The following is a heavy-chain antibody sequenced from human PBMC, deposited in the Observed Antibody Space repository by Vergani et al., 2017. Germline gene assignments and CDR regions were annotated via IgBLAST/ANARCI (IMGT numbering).Heavy chain of an antibody. CDR3: ARDSQGYSYDFYYYYGMDV. CDR2: INWNGGST. Sequence: EVQLVESGGGVVRPGGSLRLSCAASGFPFDDYSMSWVRQAPGKGLEWVSGINWNGGSTGYADSVKGRFTISRDNAKNSLYLQMNSLRAEDTALYYCARDSQGYSYDFYYYYGMDVWGQGTTVTVSS. CDR1: GFPFDDYS. D-gene: IGHD5-18*01. V-gene: IGHV3-20*04. J-gene: IGHJ6*02.